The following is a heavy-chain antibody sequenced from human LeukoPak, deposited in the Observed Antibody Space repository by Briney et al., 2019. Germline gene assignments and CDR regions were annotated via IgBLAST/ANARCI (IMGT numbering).Heavy chain of an antibody. CDR2: INPKTGDT. D-gene: IGHD3-3*01. V-gene: IGHV1-2*02. CDR3: ARDVSNYNFWSGYFGYYCDF. Sequence: ASVKVSCKASGYTFTGYYMHWVRQAPGQGLEWMGWINPKTGDTKYVQKFQGRVTMTRDTSTNTAYMELSRLRSDDAAVYYCARDVSNYNFWSGYFGYYCDFWGQGTLITVSS. CDR1: GYTFTGYY. J-gene: IGHJ4*02.